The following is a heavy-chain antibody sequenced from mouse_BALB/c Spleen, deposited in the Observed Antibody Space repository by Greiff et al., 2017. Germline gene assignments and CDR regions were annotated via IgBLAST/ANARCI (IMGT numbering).Heavy chain of an antibody. CDR2: INPYNGDT. CDR3: ARRGYPNAMDY. CDR1: GYSFTGYF. D-gene: IGHD2-14*01. V-gene: IGHV1-20*02. J-gene: IGHJ4*01. Sequence: EVQLQQSGPELVKPGASVKISCKASGYSFTGYFMNWVMQSHGKSLEWIGRINPYNGDTFYNQKFKGKATLTVDKSSSTAHMELRSLASEDSAVYYCARRGYPNAMDYWGQGTSVTVSS.